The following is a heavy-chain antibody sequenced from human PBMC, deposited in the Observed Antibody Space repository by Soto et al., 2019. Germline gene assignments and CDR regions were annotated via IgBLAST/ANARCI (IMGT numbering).Heavy chain of an antibody. CDR2: IYYIGST. Sequence: QVQLQESGPGLVKPSQTLSLTCTVSGGSISSGGYYWSWIRQHPGKGLEWIGYIYYIGSTYYNPSLKSRVTISVDTSKNQFSLKLSSVTAADTAVYYCARELTYYYDSSGPFDYWGQGTLVTVSS. J-gene: IGHJ4*02. CDR3: ARELTYYYDSSGPFDY. V-gene: IGHV4-31*03. D-gene: IGHD3-22*01. CDR1: GGSISSGGYY.